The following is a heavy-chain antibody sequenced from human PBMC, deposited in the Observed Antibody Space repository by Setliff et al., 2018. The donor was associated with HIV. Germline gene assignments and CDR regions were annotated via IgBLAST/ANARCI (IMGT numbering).Heavy chain of an antibody. CDR3: ARRTLGFDAAGALDY. J-gene: IGHJ4*02. V-gene: IGHV3-30*02. Sequence: HPGGSLRLSCAASGFTFSTYGMQWVRQAPGKGLEWVAFIRYDGSNQYYADSVKGRFTISRDNSKNVVYLHMNSLTAEDAAIYYCARRTLGFDAAGALDYWGQGTLVTVSS. D-gene: IGHD2-15*01. CDR2: IRYDGSNQ. CDR1: GFTFSTYG.